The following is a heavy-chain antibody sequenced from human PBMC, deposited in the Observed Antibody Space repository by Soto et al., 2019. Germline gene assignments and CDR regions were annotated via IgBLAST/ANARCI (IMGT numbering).Heavy chain of an antibody. CDR3: AKDPYSSSWAASPFDY. CDR1: GFTFSSYA. V-gene: IGHV3-23*01. CDR2: ISGSGGST. D-gene: IGHD6-13*01. J-gene: IGHJ4*02. Sequence: EVQLLESGGGLVQPGGSLRLSCAASGFTFSSYAMSWVRQAPGQGLEWVSAISGSGGSTYYADSVKGRFTISRDNSKNTLYLQMNSLRAEDTAVYYCAKDPYSSSWAASPFDYWGQGTLVTVSS.